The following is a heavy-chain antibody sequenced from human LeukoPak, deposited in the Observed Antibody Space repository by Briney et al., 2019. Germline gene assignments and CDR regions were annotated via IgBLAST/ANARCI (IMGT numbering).Heavy chain of an antibody. CDR1: GGSISSGGYY. Sequence: SETLSLTCTVSGGSISSGGYYWSWIRQHPGKGLEWIGYIYYSGSTYYNPSLKSRVTISVDTSKNQFSLKLSSVTAADTAVYYCARGRTVPRNWVDPWGQGTLVTVSS. J-gene: IGHJ5*02. CDR3: ARGRTVPRNWVDP. CDR2: IYYSGST. V-gene: IGHV4-31*03. D-gene: IGHD4-17*01.